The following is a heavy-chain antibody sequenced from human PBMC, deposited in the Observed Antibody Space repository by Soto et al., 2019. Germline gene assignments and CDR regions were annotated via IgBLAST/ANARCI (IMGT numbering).Heavy chain of an antibody. CDR1: GGSISSYY. CDR3: ARVSQQLGNYYYYGMDV. V-gene: IGHV4-59*01. Sequence: TSETLSLTCTVSGGSISSYYWSWIRQPPGKGLEWIGYIYYSGSTNYNPSLKSRVTISVDTSKNQFSLKLSSVTAADTAVYYCARVSQQLGNYYYYGMDVWGQGTTVTVS. J-gene: IGHJ6*02. CDR2: IYYSGST. D-gene: IGHD6-13*01.